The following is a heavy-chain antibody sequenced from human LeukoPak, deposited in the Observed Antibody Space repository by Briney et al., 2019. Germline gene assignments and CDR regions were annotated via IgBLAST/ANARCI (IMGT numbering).Heavy chain of an antibody. J-gene: IGHJ4*02. CDR3: ARDSYRYSGYDSYGGFDY. D-gene: IGHD5-12*01. CDR2: IWYDGSNK. CDR1: GFTFSSYG. Sequence: PGRSLRLSCAASGFTFSSYGMHWVRQAPGKGLEWVAVIWYDGSNKYYADSVEGRFTISRDNSKNTLYLQMNSLRAEDTAVYYCARDSYRYSGYDSYGGFDYWGQGTLVTVSS. V-gene: IGHV3-33*01.